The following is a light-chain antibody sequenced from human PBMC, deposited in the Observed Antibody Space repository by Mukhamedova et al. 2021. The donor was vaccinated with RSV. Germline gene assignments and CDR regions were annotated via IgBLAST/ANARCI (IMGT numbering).Light chain of an antibody. V-gene: IGKV4-1*01. CDR3: QQYLDAPLT. CDR2: WAS. J-gene: IGKJ1*01. Sequence: YQQRPGQPPKLLIYWASARESGVPDRFSGSGSGTDFTLTLSSLQAEDVAIYYCQQYLDAPLTFGQGTKVEIK.